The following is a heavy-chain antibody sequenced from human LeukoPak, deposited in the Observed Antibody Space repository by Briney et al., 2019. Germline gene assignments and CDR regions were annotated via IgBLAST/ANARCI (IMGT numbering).Heavy chain of an antibody. J-gene: IGHJ4*02. CDR1: GFTFSSYA. V-gene: IGHV3-48*04. CDR3: ATSSPWDY. Sequence: GGSLRLSCAASGFTFSSYAVSWVRQAPGKGLDWVSYISGSGSTIYYADSVKGRFTVSRDNANNSLYLQMNSLTAEDTAVYYCATSSPWDYWGQGTLVTVSS. D-gene: IGHD2/OR15-2a*01. CDR2: ISGSGSTI.